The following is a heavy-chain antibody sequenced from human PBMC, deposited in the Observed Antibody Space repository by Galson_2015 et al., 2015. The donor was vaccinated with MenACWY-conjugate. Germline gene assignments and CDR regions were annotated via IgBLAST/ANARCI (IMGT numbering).Heavy chain of an antibody. CDR3: ARVGYCSSPTCYLAVFDY. J-gene: IGHJ4*02. V-gene: IGHV1-3*01. CDR1: GYTFISYD. D-gene: IGHD2-2*01. CDR2: ITGGKGNT. Sequence: SVKVSCKASGYTFISYDMHWVRQAPGQRLEWMGWITGGKGNTEYSQKFQGRVTITRDTSTSTVYMELSSLRSEDTAVYYCARVGYCSSPTCYLAVFDYWGQGTLVTVSS.